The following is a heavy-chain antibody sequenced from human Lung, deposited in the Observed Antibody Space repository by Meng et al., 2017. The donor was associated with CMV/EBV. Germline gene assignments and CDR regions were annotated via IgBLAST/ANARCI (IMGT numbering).Heavy chain of an antibody. Sequence: SETXSLXCTVSGGSISSSSYYWGWIRQPPGKGLEWIGSIYYSGSTYYNPSLKSRVTISVDTSKNQFSLKLSSVTAADTAVYYCARPDDSSGWYMPFDYWRQGTLVTVSS. D-gene: IGHD6-19*01. CDR1: GGSISSSSYY. CDR3: ARPDDSSGWYMPFDY. CDR2: IYYSGST. J-gene: IGHJ4*02. V-gene: IGHV4-39*01.